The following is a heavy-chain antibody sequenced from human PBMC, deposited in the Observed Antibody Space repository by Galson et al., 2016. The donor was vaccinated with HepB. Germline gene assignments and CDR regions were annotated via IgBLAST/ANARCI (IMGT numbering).Heavy chain of an antibody. CDR2: RSGSGGST. CDR1: GFRFTTYA. V-gene: IGHV3-23*01. CDR3: AKGRAATPGTIDDWFDP. Sequence: SLRLSCAASGFRFTTYAFSWVRQAPGKGLEWVSVRSGSGGSTYYADSVKGRFTISRDNSKDTLFMQMASLRAGDTAVYYCAKGRAATPGTIDDWFDPWGQGTLVTVSS. J-gene: IGHJ5*02. D-gene: IGHD6-13*01.